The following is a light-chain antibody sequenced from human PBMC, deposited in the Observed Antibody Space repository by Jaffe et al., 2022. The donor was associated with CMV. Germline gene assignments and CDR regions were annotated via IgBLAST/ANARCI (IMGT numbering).Light chain of an antibody. V-gene: IGLV2-11*01. CDR2: DVS. J-gene: IGLJ3*02. CDR3: CSYAGSYSPWV. CDR1: SSDVGGFNY. Sequence: QSALTQPRSVSGSPGQSVTISCTGTSSDVGGFNYVSWYQQHPGKVPKLMIYDVSKRPSGVPDRFSGSKSGNTASLTISGLQAEDEADYYCCSYAGSYSPWVIGGGTKLTVL.